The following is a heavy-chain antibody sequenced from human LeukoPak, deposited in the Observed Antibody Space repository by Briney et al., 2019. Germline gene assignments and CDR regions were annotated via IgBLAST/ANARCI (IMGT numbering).Heavy chain of an antibody. Sequence: ASVKVSCKASGYTLTGYYMHWVRQAPGQGLEWMGRINPNSGGANYAQKFQGRVTMTRATSISTAYMELSRLRSDDTAVYYCARDSPTSSSWYFYWGQGTLVTVSS. CDR2: INPNSGGA. J-gene: IGHJ4*02. CDR3: ARDSPTSSSWYFY. V-gene: IGHV1-2*06. CDR1: GYTLTGYY. D-gene: IGHD6-13*01.